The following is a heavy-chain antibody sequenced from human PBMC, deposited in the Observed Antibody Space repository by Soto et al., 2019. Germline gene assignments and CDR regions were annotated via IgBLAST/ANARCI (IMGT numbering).Heavy chain of an antibody. J-gene: IGHJ4*02. V-gene: IGHV4-34*01. D-gene: IGHD2-2*01. CDR2: INHSGST. Sequence: QVQLQQWGAGLLKPSETLSLTCVVYGGSFSDHYWSWIRQPPGKGLEWIGEINHSGSTNYNPSLKSRVTISVDTSKNQFSLKLSSVTAADTAVYYCARGRTEYCSSTSCYLFYYFGYWGQGTLVTVSS. CDR1: GGSFSDHY. CDR3: ARGRTEYCSSTSCYLFYYFGY.